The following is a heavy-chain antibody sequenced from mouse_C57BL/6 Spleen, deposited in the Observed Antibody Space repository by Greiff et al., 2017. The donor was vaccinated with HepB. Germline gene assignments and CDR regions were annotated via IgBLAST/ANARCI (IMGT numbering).Heavy chain of an antibody. CDR2: IHPSDSDT. D-gene: IGHD2-3*01. CDR3: AIGCYDAFDYFDY. Sequence: QEQLKQPGAELVKPGASVKVSCKASGYTFTSYWMHWVKQRPGQGLEWIGRIHPSDSDTNYNQKFKGKATLTVDKSSSTAYMQLSSLTSEDSAVYYSAIGCYDAFDYFDYWGQGTTLTVSS. V-gene: IGHV1-74*01. CDR1: GYTFTSYW. J-gene: IGHJ2*01.